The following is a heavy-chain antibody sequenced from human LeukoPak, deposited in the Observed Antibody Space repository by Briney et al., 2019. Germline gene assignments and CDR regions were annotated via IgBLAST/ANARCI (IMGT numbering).Heavy chain of an antibody. V-gene: IGHV4-59*12. Sequence: PSETLSLTCTVSGGSISSYYWSWIRQPPGKGLEWIGYIYYSGSTNYNPSLKSRVTISVDTSKNQFSLKLSSVTAADTAVYYCARAERKAARLAYYFDYWGQGTLVTVSS. CDR3: ARAERKAARLAYYFDY. D-gene: IGHD6-19*01. CDR1: GGSISSYY. J-gene: IGHJ4*02. CDR2: IYYSGST.